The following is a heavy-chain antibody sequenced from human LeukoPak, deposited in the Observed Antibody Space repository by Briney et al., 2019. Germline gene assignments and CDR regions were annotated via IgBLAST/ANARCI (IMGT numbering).Heavy chain of an antibody. CDR2: IYISGST. CDR3: AREGANYGNYFDY. Sequence: SETLSLTCTVSGGSISSYFWSWIRQPAGKGLEWIGRIYISGSTNYNPSLKSRLTMSVDTSKNQFSLKLSSVTAADTAVYYCAREGANYGNYFDYWGQGTLVTVSS. V-gene: IGHV4-4*07. D-gene: IGHD3-10*01. J-gene: IGHJ4*02. CDR1: GGSISSYF.